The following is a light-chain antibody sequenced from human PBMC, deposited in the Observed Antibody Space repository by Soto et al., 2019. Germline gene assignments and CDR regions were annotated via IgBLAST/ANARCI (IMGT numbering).Light chain of an antibody. CDR3: QQSHSTPLT. J-gene: IGKJ5*01. Sequence: DIQMTQSPSSLSASVGDRVTITCRASQSISIYVNWYQQKSGKAPKLLIYAASSLQSGVPSRFSGSGSGTDFTLTISSLQPEDFATCYCQQSHSTPLTFGQGTRLEIK. CDR1: QSISIY. V-gene: IGKV1-39*01. CDR2: AAS.